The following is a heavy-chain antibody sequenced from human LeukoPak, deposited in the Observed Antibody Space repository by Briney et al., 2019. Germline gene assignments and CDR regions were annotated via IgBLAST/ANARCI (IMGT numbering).Heavy chain of an antibody. Sequence: PGGSLRLSCAASGFTFSSYAMSWVRQAPGKVLEWVSPISGRGGSTYYADSVKGLFTISIDNSKNPLYLQMNSLRAEDTAVYYCASTGQLRYFDWLLNRWGQGTLVTVSS. CDR2: ISGRGGST. D-gene: IGHD3-9*01. J-gene: IGHJ5*02. CDR3: ASTGQLRYFDWLLNR. V-gene: IGHV3-23*01. CDR1: GFTFSSYA.